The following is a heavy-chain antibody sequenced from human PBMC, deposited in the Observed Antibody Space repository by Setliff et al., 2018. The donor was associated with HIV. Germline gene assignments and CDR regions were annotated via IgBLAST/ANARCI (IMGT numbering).Heavy chain of an antibody. V-gene: IGHV1-46*01. Sequence: GASVKVSCKASGYTFTSYYMHWVRQAPGQGLEWMGIINPSSGSTTYAQKFQGRVTMTRDTSISTVYMELTSLRSDDTAIYYCARDANYGSSGYDREYFDYWGQGTLVTVSS. D-gene: IGHD5-12*01. CDR1: GYTFTSYY. CDR3: ARDANYGSSGYDREYFDY. J-gene: IGHJ4*02. CDR2: INPSSGST.